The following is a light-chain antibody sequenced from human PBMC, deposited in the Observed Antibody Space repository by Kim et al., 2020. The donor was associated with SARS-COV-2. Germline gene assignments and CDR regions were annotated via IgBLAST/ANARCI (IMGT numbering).Light chain of an antibody. V-gene: IGLV3-1*01. CDR1: NLGDKY. CDR3: QAWDTTTVI. Sequence: SYELTQPPSVSVSPGQTASITCSGDNLGDKYVCWYQQKPGQSPVVVISQDTNRPSGIPERFSGSNSGNTATLTISGTQALDEADYYCQAWDTTTVIFGGGTKLTVL. CDR2: QDT. J-gene: IGLJ2*01.